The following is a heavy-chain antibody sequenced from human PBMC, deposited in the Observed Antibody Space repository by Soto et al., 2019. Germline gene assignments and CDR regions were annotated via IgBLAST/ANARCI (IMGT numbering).Heavy chain of an antibody. V-gene: IGHV1-69*01. CDR1: GGTFSSYA. CDR2: IIPIFGTA. CDR3: ARDHGDPSITMVRGVDYYYYYGMDV. Sequence: QVQLVQSGAEVKKPGSSVKVSCKASGGTFSSYAISWVRQAPGQGLEWMGGIIPIFGTANYAQKFQGRVTITADESTSTAYMELSSLRSEDTAVYYSARDHGDPSITMVRGVDYYYYYGMDVWGQGTTVTVSS. D-gene: IGHD3-10*01. J-gene: IGHJ6*02.